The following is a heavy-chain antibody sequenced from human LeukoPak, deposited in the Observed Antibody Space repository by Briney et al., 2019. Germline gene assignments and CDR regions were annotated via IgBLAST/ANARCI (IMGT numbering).Heavy chain of an antibody. CDR2: IKSKTEGETI. Sequence: PGGSLRLSCAASGLTFSNAWMSWVRQAPGKGLEWVGRIKSKTEGETIDYAAPVRGRFTISRDDSKNTLYLQMNNLKTEDTAVYYCTTDGVVTGTTASDYWGQGTLATVSS. CDR1: GLTFSNAW. J-gene: IGHJ4*02. V-gene: IGHV3-15*01. D-gene: IGHD1-7*01. CDR3: TTDGVVTGTTASDY.